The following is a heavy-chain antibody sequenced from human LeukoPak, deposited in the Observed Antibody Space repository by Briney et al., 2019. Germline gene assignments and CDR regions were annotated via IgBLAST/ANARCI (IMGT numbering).Heavy chain of an antibody. CDR3: ARSPGDSSGWYSLAEPFDY. Sequence: SETLSLTCAVSGGSISSSNWWSWVRQPPGKGLEWIGEIYHSGSTNYNPSLKSRVTISVDKSKNQFSLKLSSVTAADTAVYYCARSPGDSSGWYSLAEPFDYWGQGTLVTVSS. CDR1: GGSISSSNW. J-gene: IGHJ4*02. V-gene: IGHV4-4*02. D-gene: IGHD6-19*01. CDR2: IYHSGST.